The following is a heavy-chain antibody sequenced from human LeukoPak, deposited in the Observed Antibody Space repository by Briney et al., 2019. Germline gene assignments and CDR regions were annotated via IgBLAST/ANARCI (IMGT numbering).Heavy chain of an antibody. CDR3: AGGDVVVTAIHDAFDI. Sequence: SETLSLTCAVYGGSFSGYYWSWIRQPPGKGLEWIGEINHSGSTNYNPSLKSRVTILVDTSKNQFSLKLSSVTAADTAVYYCAGGDVVVTAIHDAFDIWGQGTMVTVSS. CDR2: INHSGST. D-gene: IGHD2-21*02. J-gene: IGHJ3*02. V-gene: IGHV4-34*01. CDR1: GGSFSGYY.